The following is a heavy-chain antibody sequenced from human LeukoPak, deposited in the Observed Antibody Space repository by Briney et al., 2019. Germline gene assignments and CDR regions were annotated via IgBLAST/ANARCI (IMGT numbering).Heavy chain of an antibody. CDR2: INPNSGGT. Sequence: ASVKVSCKASGYTFTGYYMHWVRQAPGQGLEWMGWINPNSGGTNYAQKFQGRVTMTRDTSISTAYMELSRLRSDDTAVYYCARADKIFGVVIIKAIFDYWGQGTLVTVSS. V-gene: IGHV1-2*02. D-gene: IGHD3-3*01. CDR3: ARADKIFGVVIIKAIFDY. CDR1: GYTFTGYY. J-gene: IGHJ4*02.